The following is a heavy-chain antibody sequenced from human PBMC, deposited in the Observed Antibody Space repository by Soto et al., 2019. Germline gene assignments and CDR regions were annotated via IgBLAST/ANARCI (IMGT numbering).Heavy chain of an antibody. D-gene: IGHD5-12*01. CDR3: ARVGSGYDYGYYYYYYGMDV. Sequence: RASVKVSCKASGYTFTGYYMHWVRQAPGQGLEWMGWINPNSGGTNYAQKFQGRVTMTRDTSISTAYMELSRLRSDDTAVYYCARVGSGYDYGYYYYYYGMDVWGQGTTVTVSS. J-gene: IGHJ6*02. CDR2: INPNSGGT. CDR1: GYTFTGYY. V-gene: IGHV1-2*02.